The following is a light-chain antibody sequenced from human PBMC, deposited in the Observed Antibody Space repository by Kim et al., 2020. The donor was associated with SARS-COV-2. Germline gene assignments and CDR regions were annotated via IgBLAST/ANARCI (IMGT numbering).Light chain of an antibody. Sequence: SASLGDRVTVTCRASQSISNYLQWYQQKPGKAPKLLIYAASSLESGVPSRFSGSGSGTDFTLTISSLQSEDFATYYCQQCYSNPYTFGQGTKLEI. CDR3: QQCYSNPYT. J-gene: IGKJ2*01. V-gene: IGKV1-39*01. CDR2: AAS. CDR1: QSISNY.